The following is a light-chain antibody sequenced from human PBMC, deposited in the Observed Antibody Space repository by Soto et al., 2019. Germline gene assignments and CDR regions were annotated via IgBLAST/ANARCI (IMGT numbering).Light chain of an antibody. J-gene: IGLJ2*01. V-gene: IGLV2-14*01. CDR1: SRDVGGYNY. CDR3: SSYTSSSTRV. CDR2: DVS. Sequence: QSALTQHDSVSCSPGQSIAISCTGTSRDVGGYNYVSWYQQHPGKAPKLMISDVSNRPSGVSNRFSGSKSGNTASLTISGLQDEDEAVYYCSSYTSSSTRVFGGGTKLTVL.